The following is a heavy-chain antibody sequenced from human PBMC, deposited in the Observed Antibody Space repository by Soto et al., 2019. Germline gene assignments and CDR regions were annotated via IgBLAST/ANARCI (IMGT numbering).Heavy chain of an antibody. D-gene: IGHD3-3*01. Sequence: ASVKVSCKASGYTFTSYGISWVRQAPGQGLEWMGWISAYNGNTNYAQKLQGRVTMTTDTSTSTAYMELRSLRSDDTAVYYCARDHRRIFGVVIPYDYWGQGTLVTVSS. V-gene: IGHV1-18*01. J-gene: IGHJ4*02. CDR3: ARDHRRIFGVVIPYDY. CDR1: GYTFTSYG. CDR2: ISAYNGNT.